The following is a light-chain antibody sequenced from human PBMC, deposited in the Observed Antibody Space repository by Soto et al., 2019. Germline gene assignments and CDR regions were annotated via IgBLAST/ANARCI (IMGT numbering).Light chain of an antibody. CDR2: RND. V-gene: IGLV1-47*01. J-gene: IGLJ2*01. CDR1: SSDIGSNY. CDR3: ASWDDSLSVPI. Sequence: QSVLTQPPSASGTPGQRVTISCSGSSSDIGSNYVYWYQHLPGMAPKLLIYRNDQRPSEGADRISGSKSGTSASLAIIGLRSEDEAEYYCASWDDSLSVPIFGGGTKLTVL.